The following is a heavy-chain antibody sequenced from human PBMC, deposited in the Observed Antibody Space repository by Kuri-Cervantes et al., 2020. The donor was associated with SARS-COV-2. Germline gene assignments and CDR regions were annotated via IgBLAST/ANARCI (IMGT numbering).Heavy chain of an antibody. J-gene: IGHJ6*03. D-gene: IGHD3-3*01. CDR1: GYSFTSYW. CDR2: IYPGDSDT. V-gene: IGHV5-51*01. Sequence: GESLKISCQGSGYSFTSYWIGWVRQMPGKGLEWMGIIYPGDSDTRYSPSFQGQVTISADKSISTAYLQWSSLKASDTAMYYCARHSGRQYDFWSGYYPEMSSYMDVWGKGTTVTVSS. CDR3: ARHSGRQYDFWSGYYPEMSSYMDV.